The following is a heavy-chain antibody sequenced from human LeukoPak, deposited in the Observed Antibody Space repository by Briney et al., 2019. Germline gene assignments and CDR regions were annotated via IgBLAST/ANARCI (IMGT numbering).Heavy chain of an antibody. V-gene: IGHV3-48*04. J-gene: IGHJ3*02. CDR2: ISSSGSTI. Sequence: GGSLRLSCAASGFTFSSYTMSWVRQAPGKGLEWVSYISSSGSTIYYADSVKGRFTISRDNAKNSLYLQMNSLRAEDTAVYYCARDCGGGSCYGPYDAFDIWGQGTMVTVSS. D-gene: IGHD2-15*01. CDR3: ARDCGGGSCYGPYDAFDI. CDR1: GFTFSSYT.